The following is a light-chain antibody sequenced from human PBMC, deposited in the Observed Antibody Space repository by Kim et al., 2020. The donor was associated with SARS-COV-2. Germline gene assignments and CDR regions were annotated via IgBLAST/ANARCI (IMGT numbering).Light chain of an antibody. V-gene: IGLV2-14*03. CDR2: GVT. CDR3: SSYTTIYSYV. CDR1: ISDIGGFDY. Sequence: GQSITISCTGTISDIGGFDYVSWYQQRPGKAPKLLIYGVTHRPSGFPDRFSGSKSGNTASLTISGLQAEDEADYYCSSYTTIYSYVFGTGTKVTVL. J-gene: IGLJ1*01.